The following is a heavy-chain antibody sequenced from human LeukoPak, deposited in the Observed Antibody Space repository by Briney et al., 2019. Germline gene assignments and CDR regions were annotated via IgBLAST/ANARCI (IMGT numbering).Heavy chain of an antibody. CDR1: GGPIRSGGFY. J-gene: IGHJ3*02. D-gene: IGHD6-19*01. CDR3: ARAPPTIAVAGSAFDI. Sequence: SQTLSLTCTVSGGPIRSGGFYWSWIRQYPGKGLEWIGYIYYSGSTYYNPSLKSRINISVDTSKNQFSLKLSSVTAADTAVYYCARAPPTIAVAGSAFDIWGQGTLVTVSS. CDR2: IYYSGST. V-gene: IGHV4-31*03.